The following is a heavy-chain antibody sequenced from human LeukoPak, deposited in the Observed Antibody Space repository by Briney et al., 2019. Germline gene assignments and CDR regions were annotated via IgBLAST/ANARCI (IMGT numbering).Heavy chain of an antibody. J-gene: IGHJ4*02. V-gene: IGHV3-30*02. CDR1: GFTFSSYG. D-gene: IGHD6-19*01. CDR3: AKGGSSGWYGDY. Sequence: GGSLRLSCAASGFTFSSYGMHWVRQAPGKGLEWVAFIRYDGSNKYYADSVKGRFTICRDNSKNTLYLQMNSLRAEDTAVYYCAKGGSSGWYGDYWGQGTLVTVSS. CDR2: IRYDGSNK.